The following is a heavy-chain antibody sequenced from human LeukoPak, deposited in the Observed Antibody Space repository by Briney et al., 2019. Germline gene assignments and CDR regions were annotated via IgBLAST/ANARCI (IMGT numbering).Heavy chain of an antibody. CDR3: ARVRISMVRGASHYFGY. CDR2: TSSSDAGT. V-gene: IGHV3-23*01. D-gene: IGHD3-10*01. J-gene: IGHJ4*02. CDR1: GFTLSSYA. Sequence: GGSLRLSCAASGFTLSSYAMSWVRQAPGKGLEWVSATSSSDAGTYHADSVKGRFTIFRDNSKNTLYLQMNSLRAEDTAVYYCARVRISMVRGASHYFGYWGQGTLVTVSS.